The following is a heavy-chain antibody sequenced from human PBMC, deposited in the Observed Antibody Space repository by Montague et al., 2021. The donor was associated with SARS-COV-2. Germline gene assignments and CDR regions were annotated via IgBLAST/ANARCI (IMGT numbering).Heavy chain of an antibody. V-gene: IGHV4-39*01. D-gene: IGHD2/OR15-2a*01. J-gene: IGHJ5*02. CDR3: ARHRCNLGSLNWFAP. CDR2: IYYSGTT. CDR1: AGAIRDTDNF. Sequence: SETLSLTCTVSAGAIRDTDNFWGWIRQPPGKGLEWIGSIYYSGTTYHNPSLKSRVTVSVDTSKNQFSLKLSSVTAADTAVYFCARHRCNLGSLNWFAPWGQGTLVTVSS.